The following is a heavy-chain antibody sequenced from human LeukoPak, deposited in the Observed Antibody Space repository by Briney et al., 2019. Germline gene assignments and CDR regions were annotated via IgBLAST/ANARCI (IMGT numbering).Heavy chain of an antibody. V-gene: IGHV3-23*01. CDR2: ISGSGGTT. J-gene: IGHJ4*02. CDR1: GFTFSSYA. D-gene: IGHD3-22*01. Sequence: PGGSLRLSCAASGFTFSSYAITWVRQAPGMGLEWVSAISGSGGTTYYADSVKGRFSISRDNFKNTLYLQMNSLRVEDTAVYYCAKDLGWSYDSSGYQDYWGQGTLVTVSS. CDR3: AKDLGWSYDSSGYQDY.